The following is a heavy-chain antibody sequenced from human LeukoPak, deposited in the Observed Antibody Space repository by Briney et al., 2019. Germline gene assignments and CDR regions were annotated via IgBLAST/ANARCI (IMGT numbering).Heavy chain of an antibody. CDR2: IKQDGSEK. CDR3: AREYCTNGVCYTRRHYYYYGMDV. V-gene: IGHV3-7*01. CDR1: GFTFSSYW. Sequence: GGSLRLSCAASGFTFSSYWMSWVRQAPGKGLEWVANIKQDGSEKYYVDSVKGRFTISRDNAKNSLYLQMNSLRAEDTAVYYCAREYCTNGVCYTRRHYYYYGMDVWGQGTTVTVPS. D-gene: IGHD2-8*01. J-gene: IGHJ6*02.